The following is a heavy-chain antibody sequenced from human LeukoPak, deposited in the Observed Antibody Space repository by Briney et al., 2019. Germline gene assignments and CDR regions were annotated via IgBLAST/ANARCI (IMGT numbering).Heavy chain of an antibody. V-gene: IGHV3-23*01. Sequence: GGSLRLSCAASGFTFSAFAMTWVRQAPGKGLEWISTITDDGYNTYSADSVKGRITFSRDNSKNTLSLQLRSLRAEDTAVYYCAKDLSYTSGASDHWGQGTLVTVSS. CDR3: AKDLSYTSGASDH. D-gene: IGHD6-19*01. J-gene: IGHJ4*02. CDR1: GFTFSAFA. CDR2: ITDDGYNT.